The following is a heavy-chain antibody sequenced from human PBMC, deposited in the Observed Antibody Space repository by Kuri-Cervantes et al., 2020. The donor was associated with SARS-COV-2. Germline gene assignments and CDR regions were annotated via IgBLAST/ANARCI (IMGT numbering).Heavy chain of an antibody. J-gene: IGHJ6*02. D-gene: IGHD2-21*02. CDR1: GYTFTSYG. V-gene: IGHV1-18*04. CDR3: ARVCGGDCADNYYCYYGMDV. CDR2: ISIKQGDT. Sequence: ASVKVSCKTSGYTFTSYGISWVRQAPGQGLEWMGWISIKQGDTNYAQKFQGRVTMTTDTSTSTAYMELRSLRSDDTAVYYCARVCGGDCADNYYCYYGMDVWGQGTTVTVSS.